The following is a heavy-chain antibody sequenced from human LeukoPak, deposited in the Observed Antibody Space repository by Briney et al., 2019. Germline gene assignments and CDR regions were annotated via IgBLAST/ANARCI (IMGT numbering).Heavy chain of an antibody. J-gene: IGHJ6*02. CDR3: ARVAMTTVTWKAYYYYYGMDV. D-gene: IGHD4-17*01. Sequence: QPGRSLRLSCAASGFTFSSYAMHWVRQAPGKGLEWVAGISYDGSNKYYADSVKGRFTISRDNSKNTLYLQMNSLRAEDTAVYYCARVAMTTVTWKAYYYYYGMDVWGQGTTVTVSS. CDR2: ISYDGSNK. CDR1: GFTFSSYA. V-gene: IGHV3-30-3*01.